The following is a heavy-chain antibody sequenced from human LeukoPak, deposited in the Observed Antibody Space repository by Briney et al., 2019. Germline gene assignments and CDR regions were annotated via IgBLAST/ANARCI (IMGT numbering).Heavy chain of an antibody. CDR3: ARRGLHYDFLTAYCSNLPFDS. V-gene: IGHV4-39*01. J-gene: IGHJ4*02. D-gene: IGHD3-9*01. Sequence: KPSETLSLTCTVSGDSINNSSHYWAWIRQPPGEGLEWIGTVYYSGATYCNPSLKSRVTISVDTSKNQFSLKLSSVTAADTAVYYCARRGLHYDFLTAYCSNLPFDSWGQGTLVTVSS. CDR1: GDSINNSSHY. CDR2: VYYSGAT.